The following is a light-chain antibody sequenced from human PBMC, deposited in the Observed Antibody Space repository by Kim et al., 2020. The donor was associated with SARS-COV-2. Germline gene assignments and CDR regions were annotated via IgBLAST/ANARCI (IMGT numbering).Light chain of an antibody. CDR3: QSYDRSLSVV. J-gene: IGLJ7*01. CDR1: TSNIGAGYH. CDR2: DNS. V-gene: IGLV1-40*01. Sequence: GQRVTISCSGSTSNIGAGYHVHWYQQLPGTAPKLLIRDNSNRPSGVPDRFSAFKSGTSASLTITGLQAEDEADYFCQSYDRSLSVVFGGGTQLTVL.